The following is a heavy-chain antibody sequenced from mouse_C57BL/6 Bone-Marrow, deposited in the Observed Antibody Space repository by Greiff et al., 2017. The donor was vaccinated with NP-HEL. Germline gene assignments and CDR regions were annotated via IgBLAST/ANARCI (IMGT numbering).Heavy chain of an antibody. CDR3: ARRGFHDYAMDY. Sequence: QVQLQQPGAELVMPGASVKLSCKASGYTFTSYWMHWVKQRPGQGLEWIGEIDPSDSYTNYNQKFKGKSTLTVDKSSSTAYMQLSSLTSEDSAVYCGARRGFHDYAMDYWGQGTSVTVSA. CDR2: IDPSDSYT. J-gene: IGHJ4*01. CDR1: GYTFTSYW. V-gene: IGHV1-69*01.